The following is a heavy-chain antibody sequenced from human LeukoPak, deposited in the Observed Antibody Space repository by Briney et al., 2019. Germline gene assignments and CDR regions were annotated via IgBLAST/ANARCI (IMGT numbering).Heavy chain of an antibody. CDR3: ARTDGVDY. J-gene: IGHJ4*02. D-gene: IGHD4-17*01. Sequence: ASVKVSCKASGYTFSSYGINWVRQAPGQGLEWMGRINPNSGVTIYAQKFQGRVTLTRDTSITTAYMELSSLRSDDTAVYYCARTDGVDYWGQGTLVTVSS. CDR2: INPNSGVT. V-gene: IGHV1-2*06. CDR1: GYTFSSYG.